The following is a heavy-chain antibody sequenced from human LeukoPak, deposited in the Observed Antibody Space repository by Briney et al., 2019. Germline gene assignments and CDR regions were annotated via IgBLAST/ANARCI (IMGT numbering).Heavy chain of an antibody. J-gene: IGHJ4*02. CDR1: GDSISRSTYY. CDR2: VYYGRSP. CDR3: ARSSGTGTFSY. V-gene: IGHV4-39*02. Sequence: SETLSLTCTVSGDSISRSTYYWAWIRQSPGKGLEWIGSVYYGRSPYFNPSLESRATISVDTSKNHFSLKMSSVTAADTAVYYCARSSGTGTFSYWGQGTLVTVSS. D-gene: IGHD6-25*01.